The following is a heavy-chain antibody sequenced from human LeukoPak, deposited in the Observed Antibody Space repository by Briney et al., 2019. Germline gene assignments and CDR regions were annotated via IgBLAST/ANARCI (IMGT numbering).Heavy chain of an antibody. CDR2: IYYSGST. J-gene: IGHJ6*02. CDR3: ARDNWNYGSSMDV. D-gene: IGHD1-7*01. CDR1: GGSISSYY. V-gene: IGHV4-59*01. Sequence: SETLSLTCTVSGGSISSYYGSWIRQPPGKGLEWIGYIYYSGSTNYNPSLKGRVTISVDTSKNQFSLKLSSVTAADTAVYYCARDNWNYGSSMDVWGQGTTVTVSS.